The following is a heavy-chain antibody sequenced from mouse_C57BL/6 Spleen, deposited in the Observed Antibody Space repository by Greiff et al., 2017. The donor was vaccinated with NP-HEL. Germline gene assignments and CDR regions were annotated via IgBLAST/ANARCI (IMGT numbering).Heavy chain of an antibody. CDR1: GFTFSDYY. V-gene: IGHV5-16*01. CDR3: ARDGEISGAMDY. Sequence: EVMLVESEGGLVQPGSSMKLSCTASGFTFSDYYMAWVRQVPEKGLEWVANINYDGSSTYYLDSLKSRFIISRDNAKNILYLQMSSLKSEDTATYYCARDGEISGAMDYWGQGTSVTVSS. D-gene: IGHD3-1*01. CDR2: INYDGSST. J-gene: IGHJ4*01.